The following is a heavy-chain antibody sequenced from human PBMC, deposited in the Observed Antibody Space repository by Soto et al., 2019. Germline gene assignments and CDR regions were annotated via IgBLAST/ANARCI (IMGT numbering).Heavy chain of an antibody. CDR1: GFTFSSYA. V-gene: IGHV3-23*01. Sequence: GGSLRLSCAASGFTFSSYAMSWVRQAPGKGLEWVSAISGSGGSTYYADSVKGRFTISRDNSKNTLYLQMNSLRAEDTAVYYCAKDPYYDILTGYPAYDYWGQGTLVTVSS. D-gene: IGHD3-9*01. J-gene: IGHJ4*02. CDR2: ISGSGGST. CDR3: AKDPYYDILTGYPAYDY.